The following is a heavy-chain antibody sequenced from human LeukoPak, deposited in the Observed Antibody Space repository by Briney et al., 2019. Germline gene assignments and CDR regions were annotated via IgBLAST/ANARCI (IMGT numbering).Heavy chain of an antibody. J-gene: IGHJ1*01. D-gene: IGHD6-19*01. CDR2: ISWDGAKT. CDR3: VKPSNAERHGSGWSSGYFQH. CDR1: GFAFESFA. Sequence: GGSLRLSCTATGFAFESFAMHWVRQAPGKGLEWVSQISWDGAKTYYADSVEGRFTISRDSSKFSLFLQMDALRPDDTAVYYCVKPSNAERHGSGWSSGYFQHWGQGTPVIVSS. V-gene: IGHV3-43D*03.